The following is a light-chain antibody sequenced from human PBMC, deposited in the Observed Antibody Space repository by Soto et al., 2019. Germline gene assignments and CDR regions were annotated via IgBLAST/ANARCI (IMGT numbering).Light chain of an antibody. J-gene: IGLJ1*01. CDR3: VSFTTSSSYV. CDR2: DIT. Sequence: QSVLTQPPSASGSPGQSVTISCTGTSSDVGAYIYVSWYQQHPGKAPKLMIYDITNRPSGVSNRFSGSKSGNTASLTISGLQAEDEADYYCVSFTTSSSYVFGTGTKVTVL. V-gene: IGLV2-14*01. CDR1: SSDVGAYIY.